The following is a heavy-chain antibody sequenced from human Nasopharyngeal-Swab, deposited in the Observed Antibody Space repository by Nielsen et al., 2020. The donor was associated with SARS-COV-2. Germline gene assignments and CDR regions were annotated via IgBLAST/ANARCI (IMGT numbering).Heavy chain of an antibody. CDR2: ISSSGSTI. V-gene: IGHV3-11*01. D-gene: IGHD2-2*01. Sequence: GESLKIYCAASGFTFSDYYMNWIRQAQGKGLEWVSYISSSGSTIYYADSVKGRLTISRDNAKNSLYLQMNSLRAEDTAVYHCARGRGYCSSTSCPPVAFDIWGQGTKVTVSP. J-gene: IGHJ3*02. CDR3: ARGRGYCSSTSCPPVAFDI. CDR1: GFTFSDYY.